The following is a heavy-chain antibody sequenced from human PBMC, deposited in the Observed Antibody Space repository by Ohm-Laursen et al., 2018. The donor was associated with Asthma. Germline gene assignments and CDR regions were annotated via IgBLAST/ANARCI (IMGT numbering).Heavy chain of an antibody. Sequence: RSLRLSCTASGFTFSGYWMQWVRQAPGKGLEWVAVIWYDGSNKYYADSVKGRFTISRDNSKNTLYLQMNSLRAEDTAVYYCARDRCSSTSCYPYYYGMDVWGQGTTVTVSS. CDR1: GFTFSGYW. CDR2: IWYDGSNK. D-gene: IGHD2-2*01. V-gene: IGHV3-33*08. J-gene: IGHJ6*02. CDR3: ARDRCSSTSCYPYYYGMDV.